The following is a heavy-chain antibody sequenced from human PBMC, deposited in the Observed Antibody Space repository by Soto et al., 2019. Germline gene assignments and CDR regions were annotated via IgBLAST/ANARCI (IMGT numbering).Heavy chain of an antibody. CDR2: IYYSGST. CDR3: ARDTLHRYSGYDPILGMDV. V-gene: IGHV4-61*01. CDR1: GGSVSSGSNY. D-gene: IGHD5-12*01. Sequence: QVQLQESGPGLVKPSETLSLTCTVSGGSVSSGSNYWSWIRQPPGKGLEWIGYIYYSGSTNYNPSLQARIPISADKSKNQSSQKLSSVTAAETAVNYCARDTLHRYSGYDPILGMDVWGQGTTVTVS. J-gene: IGHJ6*02.